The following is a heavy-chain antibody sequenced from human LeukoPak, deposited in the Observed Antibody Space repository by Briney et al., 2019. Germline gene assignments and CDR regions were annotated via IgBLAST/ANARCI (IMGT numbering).Heavy chain of an antibody. Sequence: GASVKVSCKASGYTFTGYYMHWMRQAPGQGLEWMGGIIPMFDSRSFAQKFQGRVTLTSDESGSTVYMELRNLTSEDTAIYYCAREANFGGNLNWFDPWGQGTLVTVSS. D-gene: IGHD4-23*01. CDR3: AREANFGGNLNWFDP. CDR2: IIPMFDSR. V-gene: IGHV1-69*13. J-gene: IGHJ5*02. CDR1: GYTFTGYY.